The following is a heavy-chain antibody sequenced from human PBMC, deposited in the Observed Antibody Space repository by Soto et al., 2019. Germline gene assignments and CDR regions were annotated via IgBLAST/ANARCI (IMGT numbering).Heavy chain of an antibody. Sequence: ASVKVSCKASGYTFTSYNVNWARQATGQGLEWMGWMNPNSGNTGYAQKFQGRVTLTRNTSISTAYMEVSSLRSEDTAVYYCARASCGYGFDAFDIWGQGTMVTVSS. J-gene: IGHJ3*02. V-gene: IGHV1-8*01. CDR1: GYTFTSYN. D-gene: IGHD5-12*01. CDR2: MNPNSGNT. CDR3: ARASCGYGFDAFDI.